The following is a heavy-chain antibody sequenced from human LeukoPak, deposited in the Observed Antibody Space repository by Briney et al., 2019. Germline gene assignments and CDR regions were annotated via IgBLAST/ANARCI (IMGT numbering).Heavy chain of an antibody. J-gene: IGHJ4*02. V-gene: IGHV3-33*01. Sequence: PGGSLRLSCAASGFTFSSYGMHWVRQAPGKGLEWVAVIWYDGSNKYYADSVKGRFTISRDNSKNTLYLQMNSLRAEDTAVYYCARDLWNYYDSSGCDYWGQGTLVTVSS. CDR1: GFTFSSYG. CDR3: ARDLWNYYDSSGCDY. D-gene: IGHD3-22*01. CDR2: IWYDGSNK.